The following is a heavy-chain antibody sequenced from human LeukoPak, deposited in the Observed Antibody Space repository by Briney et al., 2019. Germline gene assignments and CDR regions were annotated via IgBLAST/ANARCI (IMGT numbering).Heavy chain of an antibody. Sequence: SETLSLTCTVSGGSISSYYWSWIRQPAGKGLEWIGRIYTRGSTNYNPSLKSRVTMPVDTSKNQFSLKLSSVTAADTAVYYCARGTYYYDSSGYFYNWFDPWGQGTLVTVSS. CDR3: ARGTYYYDSSGYFYNWFDP. V-gene: IGHV4-4*07. CDR2: IYTRGST. J-gene: IGHJ5*02. D-gene: IGHD3-22*01. CDR1: GGSISSYY.